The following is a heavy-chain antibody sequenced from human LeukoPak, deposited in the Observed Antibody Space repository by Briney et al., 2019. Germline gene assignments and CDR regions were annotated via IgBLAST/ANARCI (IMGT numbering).Heavy chain of an antibody. J-gene: IGHJ4*02. D-gene: IGHD6-19*01. Sequence: PSETLSLTCTVSGGSLSSHYWSWIRQPPGKGLEWIGCIHCSGSTNYNPSLKSQVTILVDTSKNQFFLKLSSVTAADTAVYYCARELAVAGKTIFGQWGQGTLVTVSS. CDR3: ARELAVAGKTIFGQ. V-gene: IGHV4-59*11. CDR1: GGSLSSHY. CDR2: IHCSGST.